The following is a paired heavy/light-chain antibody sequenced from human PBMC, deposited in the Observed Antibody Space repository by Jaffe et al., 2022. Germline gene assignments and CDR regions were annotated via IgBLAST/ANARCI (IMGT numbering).Heavy chain of an antibody. D-gene: IGHD3-9*01. J-gene: IGHJ4*02. CDR1: GFTFDDYT. Sequence: EVQLVESGGVVVQPGGSLRLSCAASGFTFDDYTMHWVRQAPGKGLEWVSLISWNGDMTLYADSVKGRFTISRDNSKNSLYLQMSSLRTEDTALYYCSKDYGLRHFAFDCWGQGTLVTVSS. CDR2: ISWNGDMT. V-gene: IGHV3-43*01. CDR3: SKDYGLRHFAFDC.
Light chain of an antibody. V-gene: IGLV2-14*01. CDR2: EVT. CDR3: SSFTSTSTRV. Sequence: QSALTQPASVSGSPGQSITISCTGTSSDVGGYNYVSWYQQHPGKAPKLMIYEVTNRPSGVSNRFSGSKSGNTASLTISGLQAEDESDYYCSSFTSTSTRVFGGGTKLTVL. J-gene: IGLJ2*01. CDR1: SSDVGGYNY.